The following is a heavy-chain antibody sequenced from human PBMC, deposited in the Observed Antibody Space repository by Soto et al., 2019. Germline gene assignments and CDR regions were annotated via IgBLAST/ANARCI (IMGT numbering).Heavy chain of an antibody. CDR1: GYTFTDYY. D-gene: IGHD1-1*01. Sequence: GASVKVSCKASGYTFTDYYMHWVRQAPGQGLEWMGWINPKSGGTKYGQKFQGRVIMNRDTSISTVFLEMTGLRSDESAVYYCGRGRQTVQALDYYYGMDVWAQGTKVTVYS. CDR2: INPKSGGT. J-gene: IGHJ6*02. V-gene: IGHV1-2*02. CDR3: GRGRQTVQALDYYYGMDV.